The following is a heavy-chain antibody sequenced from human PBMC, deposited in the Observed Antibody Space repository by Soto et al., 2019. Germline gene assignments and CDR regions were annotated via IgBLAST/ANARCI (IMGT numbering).Heavy chain of an antibody. V-gene: IGHV1-18*01. Sequence: QVQLVQSGAEVKKPGASVKVSCKASGYSFNSFGMSWVRQAPVQGLEWRGSISADKANTKYAQKFQGRVTLTTDPSTTTAYMELRSLTSDDAAVDYCARDEREQGYDRGRGHAYYYYVMDVWGQGTTVTVSS. CDR3: ARDEREQGYDRGRGHAYYYYVMDV. D-gene: IGHD3-16*01. CDR1: GYSFNSFG. J-gene: IGHJ6*02. CDR2: ISADKANT.